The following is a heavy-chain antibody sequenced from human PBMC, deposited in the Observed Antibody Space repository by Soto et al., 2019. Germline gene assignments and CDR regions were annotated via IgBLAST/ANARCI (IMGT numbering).Heavy chain of an antibody. CDR3: ARLYWNPRYFDY. V-gene: IGHV3-23*01. CDR2: ITGSGTSR. J-gene: IGHJ4*02. D-gene: IGHD1-1*01. CDR1: GFTFSGYA. Sequence: GGSLRLSCAASGFTFSGYAMTWVRQARGKGLEWVSSITGSGTSRFYADCVKGRFIISRDNSKKTVSLQMNSLRADDTAVYYCARLYWNPRYFDYWGQGARVTVSS.